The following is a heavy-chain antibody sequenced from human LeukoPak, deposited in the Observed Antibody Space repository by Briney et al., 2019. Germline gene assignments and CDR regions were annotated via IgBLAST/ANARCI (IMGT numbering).Heavy chain of an antibody. CDR3: AREGVRGRTFDY. V-gene: IGHV3-33*01. Sequence: GGSLRLSCASSGFDLSTYGMHGVGPGPGTGLEGVAIHWYDGATKYYAHHVQGRFPISRDNSTNTLYLRLNSLRDGDTAVYYCAREGVRGRTFDYWGQGTLVTVSS. D-gene: IGHD3-10*01. CDR2: HWYDGATK. J-gene: IGHJ4*02. CDR1: GFDLSTYG.